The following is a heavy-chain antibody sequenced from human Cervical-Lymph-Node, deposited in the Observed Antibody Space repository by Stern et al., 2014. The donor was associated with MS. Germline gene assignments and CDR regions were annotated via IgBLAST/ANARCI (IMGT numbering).Heavy chain of an antibody. D-gene: IGHD3-22*01. CDR3: ARVGNYDSSGYLY. V-gene: IGHV3-30*01. CDR1: GFTFSSYA. J-gene: IGHJ4*02. CDR2: ISYDGSNK. Sequence: VHLVESGGGVVQPGRSLRLSCAASGFTFSSYAMHWVRQAPGKGLEWVAVISYDGSNKYYADSVKGRFTISRDNSKNTLYLQMNSLRAEDTAVYYCARVGNYDSSGYLYWGQGTLVTVSS.